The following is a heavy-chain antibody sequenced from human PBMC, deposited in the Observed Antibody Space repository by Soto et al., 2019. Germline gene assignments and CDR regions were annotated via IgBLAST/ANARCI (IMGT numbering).Heavy chain of an antibody. V-gene: IGHV1-69*12. Sequence: QVQLEQSGAAVKKPGSSVKVSCKASGGTFRTAAVSWVRQAPGHGLEWMGGIMPVFRTPDYAQKFHGRVTITADESTSTVYMEFRGLSSDAMAVYYCARDNDRPQLGGNYYYILAVWGQGTTITVSS. D-gene: IGHD2-8*01. CDR3: ARDNDRPQLGGNYYYILAV. CDR1: GGTFRTAA. CDR2: IMPVFRTP. J-gene: IGHJ6*02.